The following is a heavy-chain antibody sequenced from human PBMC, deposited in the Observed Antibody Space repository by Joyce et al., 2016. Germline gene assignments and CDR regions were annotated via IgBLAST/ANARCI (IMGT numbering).Heavy chain of an antibody. Sequence: QGQLVESGGGVVQPGRSLRLSCAASGFTFSNYGMRWVRQAPGKGLEWVAVLSYDGSNKHYGDSVKGRFTISRDNSKNTLYLQMNSLRTEDTAVYFCAGGILTGYFDYWGQGTLVSVSS. CDR1: GFTFSNYG. D-gene: IGHD3-9*01. CDR2: LSYDGSNK. J-gene: IGHJ4*02. CDR3: AGGILTGYFDY. V-gene: IGHV3-30*03.